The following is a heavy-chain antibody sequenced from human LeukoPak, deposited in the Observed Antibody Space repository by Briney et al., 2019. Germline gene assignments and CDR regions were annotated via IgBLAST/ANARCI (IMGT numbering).Heavy chain of an antibody. CDR1: GFTFSSYA. D-gene: IGHD3-10*01. CDR3: ARAKPKNMVRGLIMRRESRYYFDY. Sequence: GGSLRLSCAASGFTFSSYAMNWVRQAPGKGLEWVSAISGSGGSTYYADSVKGRFTISRDNSKNKLYLQMNSLRAEDTAVYYCARAKPKNMVRGLIMRRESRYYFDYWGQGTLVTVSS. V-gene: IGHV3-23*01. J-gene: IGHJ4*02. CDR2: ISGSGGST.